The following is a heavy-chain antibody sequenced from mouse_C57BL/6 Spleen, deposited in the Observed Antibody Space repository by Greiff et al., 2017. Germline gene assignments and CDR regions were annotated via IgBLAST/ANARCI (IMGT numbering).Heavy chain of an antibody. CDR3: ARDRPTTVVAYYYAMDY. CDR2: INPSNGGT. J-gene: IGHJ4*01. D-gene: IGHD1-1*01. V-gene: IGHV1-53*01. Sequence: VQLQQPGTELVKPGASVKLSCKASGYTFTSYWMHWVKQRPGQGLEWIGNINPSNGGTNYNEKFKSKATLTVDKSSSTAYMQLSSLTSEDSAVYYYARDRPTTVVAYYYAMDYWGQGTSVTVSS. CDR1: GYTFTSYW.